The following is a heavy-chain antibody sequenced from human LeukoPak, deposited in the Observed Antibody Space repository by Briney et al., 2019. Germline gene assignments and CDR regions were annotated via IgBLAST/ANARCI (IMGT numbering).Heavy chain of an antibody. CDR3: ARPEIVGATSSDY. CDR2: IYYSGST. CDR1: GGSISRYY. Sequence: PSETLSLTCTVSGGSISRYYWGWIRQPPGKGLEWIGSIYYSGSTYYNPSLKSRVTISVDTSKNQFSLKLSSVTAADTAVYYCARPEIVGATSSDYWGQGTLVTVSS. J-gene: IGHJ4*02. V-gene: IGHV4-39*07. D-gene: IGHD1-26*01.